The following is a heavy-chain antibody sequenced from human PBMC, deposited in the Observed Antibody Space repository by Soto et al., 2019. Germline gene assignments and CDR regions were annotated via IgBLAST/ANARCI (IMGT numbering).Heavy chain of an antibody. D-gene: IGHD3-10*01. CDR2: IIPILGIA. CDR3: ASWNGYYGSGSYYASDY. V-gene: IGHV1-69*02. CDR1: GGTFSSYT. Sequence: ASVKVSCKASGGTFSSYTISWVRQAPGQGLEWMGRIIPILGIANYAQKFQGRVTITADKSTSTAYMELSSLRSEDTAVYYCASWNGYYGSGSYYASDYWGQGTLVTVSS. J-gene: IGHJ4*02.